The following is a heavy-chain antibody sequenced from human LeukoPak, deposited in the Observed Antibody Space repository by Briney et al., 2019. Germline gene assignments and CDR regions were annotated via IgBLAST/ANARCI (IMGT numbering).Heavy chain of an antibody. CDR3: ARDPSGYGVPFDY. J-gene: IGHJ4*02. D-gene: IGHD2-2*01. CDR2: INPNSGGT. Sequence: ASVKVSCKASGYTFTGYYMHWVRPAPGQGVEWIGRINPNSGGTNYAQKFQGRVTMTRDTSISTAYMELSRLRSDDTAVYYCARDPSGYGVPFDYWGQGTLVTVSS. V-gene: IGHV1-2*06. CDR1: GYTFTGYY.